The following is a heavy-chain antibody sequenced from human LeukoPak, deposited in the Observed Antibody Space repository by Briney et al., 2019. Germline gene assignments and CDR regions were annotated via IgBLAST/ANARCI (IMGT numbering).Heavy chain of an antibody. CDR1: GYTFTSYG. V-gene: IGHV1-18*01. J-gene: IGHJ6*02. D-gene: IGHD1-14*01. CDR2: ISAYNGNT. CDR3: ARVSVLGTLKSIYGMDV. Sequence: GASVKVSCKASGYTFTSYGISWVRQAPGQGLEWMVWISAYNGNTNYAQKLQGRVTMTTDTSTSTACMELRSLRSDDTAVYYCARVSVLGTLKSIYGMDVWGQGTTVTVSS.